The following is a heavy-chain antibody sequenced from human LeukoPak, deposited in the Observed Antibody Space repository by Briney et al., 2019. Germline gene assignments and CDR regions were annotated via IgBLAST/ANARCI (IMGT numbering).Heavy chain of an antibody. CDR3: ARRPGNLYYYDSSGYYFDY. V-gene: IGHV1-18*01. D-gene: IGHD3-22*01. J-gene: IGHJ4*02. Sequence: ASVKVSCKASGHTFTSYGISWVRQAPGQGLEWMGWISAYNGNTNYAQKLQGRVTMTPDTSTSTAYMELRSLRSDDTAVYYCARRPGNLYYYDSSGYYFDYWGQGTLVTVSS. CDR2: ISAYNGNT. CDR1: GHTFTSYG.